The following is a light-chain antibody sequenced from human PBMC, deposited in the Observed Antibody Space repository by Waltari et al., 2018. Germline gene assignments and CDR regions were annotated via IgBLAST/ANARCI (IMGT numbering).Light chain of an antibody. CDR3: SSYSSSTTLGNV. Sequence: QSALTQAASVSGSPGQSITISCSGTGRGVGSYYLFAWYQQHPGKAPKLIIYEATKRPSGVSSRFSGSKSGNTASLTISGLQAEDEADYFCSSYSSSTTLGNVFGTGTKVTVL. J-gene: IGLJ1*01. CDR1: GRGVGSYYL. CDR2: EAT. V-gene: IGLV2-23*01.